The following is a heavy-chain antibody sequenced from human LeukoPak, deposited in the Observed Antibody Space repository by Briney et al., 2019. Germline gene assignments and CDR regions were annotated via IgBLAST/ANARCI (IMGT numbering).Heavy chain of an antibody. V-gene: IGHV3-48*04. Sequence: GGSLRLSCAASGFTFSSYSMNWVRQAPGKGLEWVSYISSSSSTIYYADSVKGRFTISRDNAKNSLYLQMNSLRAEDMALYYCAKGHILTGYYNDYFDYWGQGTLVTVSS. CDR2: ISSSSSTI. J-gene: IGHJ4*02. D-gene: IGHD3-9*01. CDR1: GFTFSSYS. CDR3: AKGHILTGYYNDYFDY.